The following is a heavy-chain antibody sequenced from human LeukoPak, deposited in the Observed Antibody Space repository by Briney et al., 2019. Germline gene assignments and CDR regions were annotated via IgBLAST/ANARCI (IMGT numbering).Heavy chain of an antibody. J-gene: IGHJ5*02. CDR1: GFTFSSYA. CDR2: ISYDGSNK. CDR3: ASSWQAGP. V-gene: IGHV3-30*07. Sequence: PGGSLRLSCAASGFTFSSYAMHWVRQAPGKGLEWVAVISYDGSNKYYADSVKGRFTISRDNSKNTLYLQMNSLRAEDTAVYYCASSWQAGPWGQGTLVTVSS. D-gene: IGHD5-12*01.